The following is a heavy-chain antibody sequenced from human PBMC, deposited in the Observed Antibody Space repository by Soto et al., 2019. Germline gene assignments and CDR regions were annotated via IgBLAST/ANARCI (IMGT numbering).Heavy chain of an antibody. J-gene: IGHJ4*02. CDR3: ARDLNLGSFDY. CDR2: INGDGSKI. V-gene: IGHV3-74*01. CDR1: GYNFGPFW. Sequence: GGSLRLSCAASGYNFGPFWMHWVRQVPGKGLVWVSHINGDGSKIVYADSVKGRFTISRDNAKNTLYLQMSSLRAEDTAVYYCARDLNLGSFDYWGQGTLVTVSS.